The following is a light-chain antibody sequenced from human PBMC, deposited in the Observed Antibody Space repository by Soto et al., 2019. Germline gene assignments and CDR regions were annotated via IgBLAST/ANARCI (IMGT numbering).Light chain of an antibody. Sequence: EIVLTQSPATLSLSPGETATLSCRASQSVSGYIGWYQQKPGQAPRLPIYADSNRATGIPARFSGSGSGTDFTLTISSLEPEDFSVYYCQQRYNWPITFGQGTRLEIK. CDR1: QSVSGY. J-gene: IGKJ5*01. CDR2: ADS. V-gene: IGKV3-11*01. CDR3: QQRYNWPIT.